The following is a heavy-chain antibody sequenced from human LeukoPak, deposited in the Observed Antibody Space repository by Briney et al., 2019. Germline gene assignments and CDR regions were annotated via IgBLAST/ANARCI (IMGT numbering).Heavy chain of an antibody. J-gene: IGHJ4*02. CDR2: ISSSSSYI. Sequence: PGGSLRLSCAASGFTFSSYSMDWVRQAPGKGLEWVSSISSSSSYIYYADSVKGRFTISRDNAKNSLYLQINSVRAEDTAVYYCARETGTTIDYWGQGTLVTVSS. V-gene: IGHV3-21*01. CDR3: ARETGTTIDY. CDR1: GFTFSSYS. D-gene: IGHD1-1*01.